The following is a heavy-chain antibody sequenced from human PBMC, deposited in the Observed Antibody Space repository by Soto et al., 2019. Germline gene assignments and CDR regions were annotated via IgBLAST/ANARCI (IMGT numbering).Heavy chain of an antibody. V-gene: IGHV2-5*02. CDR3: ARSKYSISSFDS. CDR2: IYWDDDR. J-gene: IGHJ4*02. CDR1: GFSLSTDDVG. D-gene: IGHD6-6*01. Sequence: XGPTLVNPTQTLTLTCTFSGFSLSTDDVGVGWIRQPPGKALDWLAVIYWDDDRRYSPSLKSRLTITKDTSKNQVLLTMTNMDPVDTATYFCARSKYSISSFDSWGQGALVTVSS.